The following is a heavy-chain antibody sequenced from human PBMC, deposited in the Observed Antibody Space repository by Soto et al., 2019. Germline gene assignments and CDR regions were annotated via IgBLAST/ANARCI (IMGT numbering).Heavy chain of an antibody. CDR2: ISTYKGNT. Sequence: QVKLVQSGPEVKKPGASVKVSCKTSGYTFTSYGIAWVRQAPGQGLEWMGWISTYKGNTNYAQKFQGRVTMTTDTSTSPGYMELRSLRSDDTAVYYCATRSPAFDYWGQGTLVTVSS. CDR3: ATRSPAFDY. J-gene: IGHJ4*02. V-gene: IGHV1-18*01. CDR1: GYTFTSYG.